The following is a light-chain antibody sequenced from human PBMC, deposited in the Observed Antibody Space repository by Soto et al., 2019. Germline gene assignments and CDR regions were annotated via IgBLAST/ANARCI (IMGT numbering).Light chain of an antibody. V-gene: IGKV1-5*03. J-gene: IGKJ1*01. CDR3: QEYRNDYGT. CDR1: QSIDTW. CDR2: KAS. Sequence: DIQMTQSPATLAASVGDRVSITCRASQSIDTWFAWYQQKAGKAPNLLIYKASRLESGVPSRFSGSGSGTEFTLTISSLQPEDFASYYCQEYRNDYGTFGQGTKVEMK.